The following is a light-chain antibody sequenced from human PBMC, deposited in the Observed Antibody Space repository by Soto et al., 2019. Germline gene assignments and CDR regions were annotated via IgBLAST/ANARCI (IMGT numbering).Light chain of an antibody. CDR3: CSYAGSSNLV. Sequence: QSALTQPASVSGSPGQSITISCTGTSSDVGSYNLVSWYQQHPGQAPKLMIYEVSKRPSGVSNRFAGSKSGNTASLTISGLQAEDEDYYYCCSYAGSSNLVFGGGTKLTVL. V-gene: IGLV2-23*02. CDR2: EVS. CDR1: SSDVGSYNL. J-gene: IGLJ2*01.